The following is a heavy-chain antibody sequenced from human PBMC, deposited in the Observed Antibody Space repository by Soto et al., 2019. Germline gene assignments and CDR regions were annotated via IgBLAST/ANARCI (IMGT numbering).Heavy chain of an antibody. CDR1: GFMFSIYA. CDR2: ISGSGENT. J-gene: IGHJ4*02. Sequence: EVQLLDSGGGLVQPGGSLRLSCEASGFMFSIYAMSWVRQAPGKGLEWVSGISGSGENTYYADSVKGRFTISRDNSKNTLYLQMNNLRVEDKAVYYCADGGEWSFNFEYWGQGTLVTVFS. CDR3: ADGGEWSFNFEY. V-gene: IGHV3-23*01. D-gene: IGHD3-16*02.